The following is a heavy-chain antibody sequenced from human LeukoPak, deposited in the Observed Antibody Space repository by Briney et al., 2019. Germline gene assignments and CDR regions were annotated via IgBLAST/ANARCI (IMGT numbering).Heavy chain of an antibody. V-gene: IGHV4-34*01. CDR3: ARRVYYYYYYMDV. CDR2: INHSGST. CDR1: GGSFSGYY. J-gene: IGHJ6*03. Sequence: SETLSLTCAVYGGSFSGYYWSWIRQPPGKGLERIGEINHSGSTNYNPSLKSRVTISVDTSKNQFSLKLSSVTAADTAVYYCARRVYYYYYYMDVWGKGTTVTVSS.